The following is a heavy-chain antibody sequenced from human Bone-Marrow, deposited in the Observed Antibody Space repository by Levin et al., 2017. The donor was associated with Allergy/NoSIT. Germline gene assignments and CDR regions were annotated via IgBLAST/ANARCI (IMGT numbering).Heavy chain of an antibody. D-gene: IGHD2-2*02. V-gene: IGHV3-7*01. Sequence: LSLTCAASGFTFSSYWMSWVRQAPGKGLEWVANIKQDGSEKYYVDSVKGRFTISRDNAKNSLYLQMNSLRAEDTAVYYCARDRGVGFKRSSTRAAIRPYYGMDVWGQGTTVTVSS. CDR3: ARDRGVGFKRSSTRAAIRPYYGMDV. CDR2: IKQDGSEK. J-gene: IGHJ6*02. CDR1: GFTFSSYW.